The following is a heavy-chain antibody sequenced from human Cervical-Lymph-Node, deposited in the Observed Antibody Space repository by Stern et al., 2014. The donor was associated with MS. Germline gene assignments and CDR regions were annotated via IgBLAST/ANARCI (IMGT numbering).Heavy chain of an antibody. J-gene: IGHJ2*01. CDR1: GGSISSGDYY. CDR3: ARDMASDDFGVYFDL. Sequence: VQLLESGPGLVKPSQTLSLTCSVSGGSISSGDYYWGWIRQIPGKGLEWIGQMYNSETTYYNPSVESRVTISVDTPKNQFSLKLTSVTAADTGIYYCARDMASDDFGVYFDLWGRGTLVTVSS. D-gene: IGHD4-17*01. V-gene: IGHV4-31*03. CDR2: MYNSETT.